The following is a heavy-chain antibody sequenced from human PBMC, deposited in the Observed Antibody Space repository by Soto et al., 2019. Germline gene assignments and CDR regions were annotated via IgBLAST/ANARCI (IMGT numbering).Heavy chain of an antibody. J-gene: IGHJ3*02. D-gene: IGHD3-16*01. V-gene: IGHV4-30-4*01. CDR2: IYYSGST. CDR1: GGSISSGDYY. CDR3: ARVGLTPGAFDI. Sequence: SETLSLTCTVSGGSISSGDYYWSWTRQPPGKGLEWIGYIYYSGSTYYNPSLKSRVTISVDTSKNQFSLKLSSVTAADTAVYYCARVGLTPGAFDIWGQGTMVTV.